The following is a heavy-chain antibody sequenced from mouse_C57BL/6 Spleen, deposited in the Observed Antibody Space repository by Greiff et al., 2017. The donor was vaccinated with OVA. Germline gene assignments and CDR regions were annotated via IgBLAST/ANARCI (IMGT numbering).Heavy chain of an antibody. V-gene: IGHV5-12*01. Sequence: EVKLVESGGGLVQPGGSLKLSCAASGFTFSDYYMYWVRQTPEKRLEWVAYISNGGGSTYYPDTVKGRFTISRDNAKNTLYLQMSRLKSEDTAMYYCARQYYGSHWYFDVWGTGTTVTVSS. CDR1: GFTFSDYY. D-gene: IGHD1-1*01. CDR2: ISNGGGST. J-gene: IGHJ1*03. CDR3: ARQYYGSHWYFDV.